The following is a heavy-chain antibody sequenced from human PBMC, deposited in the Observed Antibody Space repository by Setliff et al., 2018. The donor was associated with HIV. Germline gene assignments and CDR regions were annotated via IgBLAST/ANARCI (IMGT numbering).Heavy chain of an antibody. CDR3: ARDPSSGWSYYFDY. CDR1: GGSISSSGYY. V-gene: IGHV4-31*03. J-gene: IGHJ4*02. D-gene: IGHD6-19*01. CDR2: IYYSGST. Sequence: PSETLSLTCTVSGGSISSSGYYWSWIRQHPGKGLEWIGYIYYSGSTYYNPSLKSRVTISLDTSKNQFSLKLSSVTAADTAVYYCARDPSSGWSYYFDYWGQGTLVTAPQ.